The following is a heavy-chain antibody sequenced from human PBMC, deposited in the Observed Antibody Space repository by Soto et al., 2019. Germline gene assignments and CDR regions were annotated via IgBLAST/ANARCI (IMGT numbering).Heavy chain of an antibody. Sequence: TGGSLRLSCAASGFTFSSYAMSWVRQAPGKGLEWVSAISGSGGSTYYADSVKGRFTISRDNSKNTLYLQMNSLRAEDTAVYYCARSRGYYDSSGYYGIDYFDYWGQGTLVTAPQ. CDR1: GFTFSSYA. CDR3: ARSRGYYDSSGYYGIDYFDY. J-gene: IGHJ4*02. D-gene: IGHD3-22*01. CDR2: ISGSGGST. V-gene: IGHV3-23*01.